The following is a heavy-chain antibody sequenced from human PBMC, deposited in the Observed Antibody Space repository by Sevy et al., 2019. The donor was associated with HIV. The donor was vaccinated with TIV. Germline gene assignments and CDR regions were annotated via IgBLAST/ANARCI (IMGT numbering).Heavy chain of an antibody. V-gene: IGHV3-7*01. CDR2: IKQDASEK. Sequence: GGSLRLSCVASALIFSSHWTTWVRQAPGKGLEWVATIKQDASEKYYVDSVKGRFTISRDNAKNSVYLQMSSLRVEDTAMYFCASDYFWGQGTLVTVSS. CDR1: ALIFSSHW. J-gene: IGHJ4*02. CDR3: ASDYF.